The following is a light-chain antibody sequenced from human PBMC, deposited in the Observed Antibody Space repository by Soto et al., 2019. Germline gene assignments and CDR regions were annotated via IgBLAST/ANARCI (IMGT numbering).Light chain of an antibody. CDR1: SSDVGSYNR. CDR3: SLYISGSTYV. J-gene: IGLJ1*01. Sequence: QSVLTQPPSMSGSPGQSVTISCTGTSSDVGSYNRLSWYQQPPGTAPKLIMYEVNTRPSGVPDRFSGSKSGSTASLTISGLQAEDEADYYCSLYISGSTYVFGTGTKVTVL. V-gene: IGLV2-18*01. CDR2: EVN.